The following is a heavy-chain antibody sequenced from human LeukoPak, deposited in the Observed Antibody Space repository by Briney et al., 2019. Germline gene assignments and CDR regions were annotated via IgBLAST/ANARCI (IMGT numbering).Heavy chain of an antibody. V-gene: IGHV4-39*01. CDR2: IYYSGST. Sequence: PSETLSLTCTVSGGSISSSSYYWGWIRQPPGKGLEWIGSIYYSGSTYYNPSLKSRVTISVDTSKNQFSLKLSSVTAADTAVYYCAAQRLYYDSSGYYPGSSYGMDVWGQGTTVTVSS. CDR3: AAQRLYYDSSGYYPGSSYGMDV. CDR1: GGSISSSSYY. J-gene: IGHJ6*02. D-gene: IGHD3-22*01.